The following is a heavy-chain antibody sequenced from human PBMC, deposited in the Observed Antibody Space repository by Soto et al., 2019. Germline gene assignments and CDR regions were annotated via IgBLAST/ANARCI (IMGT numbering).Heavy chain of an antibody. Sequence: QVQLQESGPGLVKPSETLSLTCTVSGGSISSYYWSWIRQPPGKGLAWIGSIYYSGSTNYNPSLKSRVTISVDTSKNQFSLKLSSVTAADTAVYYCASVYNWNYFDYWGRGTLVTVSS. D-gene: IGHD1-20*01. CDR1: GGSISSYY. J-gene: IGHJ4*02. CDR3: ASVYNWNYFDY. CDR2: IYYSGST. V-gene: IGHV4-59*01.